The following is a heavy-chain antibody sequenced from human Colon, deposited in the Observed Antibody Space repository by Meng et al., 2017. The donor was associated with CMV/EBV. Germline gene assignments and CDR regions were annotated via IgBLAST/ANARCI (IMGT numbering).Heavy chain of an antibody. D-gene: IGHD4-17*01. Sequence: SGFTFGGYAMSWVRQPPGKGLGWVSTIRGSTDNTFYADSVKGRFTISKDNSKNILYLQMNSLRAEDTALYYCTKKAQYGDYTQWFDPWGQGTLVTVSS. CDR3: TKKAQYGDYTQWFDP. CDR1: GFTFGGYA. J-gene: IGHJ5*02. V-gene: IGHV3-23*01. CDR2: IRGSTDNT.